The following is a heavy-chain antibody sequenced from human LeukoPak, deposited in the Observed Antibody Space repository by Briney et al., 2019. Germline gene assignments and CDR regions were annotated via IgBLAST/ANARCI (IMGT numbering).Heavy chain of an antibody. CDR3: ARYSGLGVAEY. J-gene: IGHJ4*02. Sequence: SQTLSLTCAISGGSVSSKSAAWNWIRQYPSRGLEWLRRTYYRSKWNNDYAVSVRGRITINPDTSKNQFSLLLNSVTPDDTAMYYCARYSGLGVAEYWGQGTLVTVSS. CDR2: TYYRSKWNN. D-gene: IGHD2-21*01. CDR1: GGSVSSKSAA. V-gene: IGHV6-1*01.